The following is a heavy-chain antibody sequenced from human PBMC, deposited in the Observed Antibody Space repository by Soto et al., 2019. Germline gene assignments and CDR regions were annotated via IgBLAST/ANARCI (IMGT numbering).Heavy chain of an antibody. CDR2: IWYDGSNK. CDR3: ARDIGRIQTLDY. D-gene: IGHD5-18*01. J-gene: IGHJ4*02. CDR1: GFTFSSYG. Sequence: QVQLVESGGGGFQPGRSLRLSCAASGFTFSSYGMHWVRQAPGKGLEWVEVIWYDGSNKYYPDSVKGRFTISRDNAKNTLDSQMNSLRAEGTAVYYCARDIGRIQTLDYWGQGALVTVSS. V-gene: IGHV3-33*01.